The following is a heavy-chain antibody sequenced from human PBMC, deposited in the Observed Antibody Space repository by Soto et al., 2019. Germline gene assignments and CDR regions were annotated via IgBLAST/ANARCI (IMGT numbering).Heavy chain of an antibody. V-gene: IGHV5-10-1*03. CDR2: IDPSDSYT. J-gene: IGHJ3*02. CDR3: ARPRITGTKSDAFDI. D-gene: IGHD1-7*01. Sequence: EVQLVQSGAEVKKPGESLRISCKGSGYSFTSYWISWVRQMPGKGLEWMGRIDPSDSYTNYSPSFQGHVTISADKSISTAYLQWSSLKASDTAMYYCARPRITGTKSDAFDIWGQGTMVTVSS. CDR1: GYSFTSYW.